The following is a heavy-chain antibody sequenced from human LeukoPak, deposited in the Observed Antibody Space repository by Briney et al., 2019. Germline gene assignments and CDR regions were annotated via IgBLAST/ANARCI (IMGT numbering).Heavy chain of an antibody. J-gene: IGHJ4*02. Sequence: SETLSLTCSVSGASITSSYWSSIRQSPGKGLEWIGYIYYSGTTNYNPSLRSRVTISVDRSQNQLSLKLSSVTAADTAVYYCARPTVTTGAFDYWGQGALVTVSS. CDR2: IYYSGTT. CDR1: GASITSSY. V-gene: IGHV4-59*01. CDR3: ARPTVTTGAFDY. D-gene: IGHD4-17*01.